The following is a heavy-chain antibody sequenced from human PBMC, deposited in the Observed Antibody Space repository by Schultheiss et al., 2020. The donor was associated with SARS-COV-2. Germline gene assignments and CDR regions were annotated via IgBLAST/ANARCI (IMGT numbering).Heavy chain of an antibody. V-gene: IGHV4-39*01. D-gene: IGHD1-26*01. CDR1: GGSISSGSYY. J-gene: IGHJ5*02. CDR2: IYYSGST. Sequence: GSLRLSCTVSGGSISSGSYYWAWIRRPPGKGLEWIGSIYYSGSTYFNPSLKSRVTISVDTSKNQFSLKLTSVTAADTAMYYCARSGRGELLHWFDPWGQGTLVTVSS. CDR3: ARSGRGELLHWFDP.